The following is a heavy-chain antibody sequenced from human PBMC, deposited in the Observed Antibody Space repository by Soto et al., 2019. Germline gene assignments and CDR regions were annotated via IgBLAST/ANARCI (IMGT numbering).Heavy chain of an antibody. Sequence: GGSLRLSCAASGFTFSSYAMHWVRQAPGKGLEWVAVISYDGSNKYYADSVKGRFTISRDNSKNTLYLQMNSLRAEDTAVYYCARVGYCISTRCSAKNYWGQGTLVTVSS. CDR2: ISYDGSNK. D-gene: IGHD2-2*01. CDR1: GFTFSSYA. V-gene: IGHV3-30-3*01. CDR3: ARVGYCISTRCSAKNY. J-gene: IGHJ4*02.